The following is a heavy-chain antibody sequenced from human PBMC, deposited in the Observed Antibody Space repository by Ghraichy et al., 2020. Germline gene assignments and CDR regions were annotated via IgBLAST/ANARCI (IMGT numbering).Heavy chain of an antibody. CDR1: GGSMSSYSDY. CDR2: IYNSVST. V-gene: IGHV4-39*01. Sequence: ETLSLTCSVSGGSMSSYSDYWGWLRQPPGKGLEWIGSIYNSVSTHYNPSLRSRVTVSIDTSKDQFSLRLTSVTAADTAVYYCARNKTGSLSGWFDPWGQGSLVIVSS. D-gene: IGHD6-6*01. CDR3: ARNKTGSLSGWFDP. J-gene: IGHJ5*02.